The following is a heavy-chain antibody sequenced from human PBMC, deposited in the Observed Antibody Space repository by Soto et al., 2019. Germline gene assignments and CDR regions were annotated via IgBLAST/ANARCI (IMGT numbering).Heavy chain of an antibody. J-gene: IGHJ3*02. CDR3: ARVRMATIKAAAFDI. D-gene: IGHD5-12*01. V-gene: IGHV1-46*03. CDR1: GYTFTSYY. Sequence: GASVKVSCKASGYTFTSYYMHWVRQAPGQGLEWMGIINPSGGSTTYAQNFQGRVTMTRDTSTSTVYMELNTLRSEDTAVYYCARVRMATIKAAAFDIWGQGTMVTVSS. CDR2: INPSGGST.